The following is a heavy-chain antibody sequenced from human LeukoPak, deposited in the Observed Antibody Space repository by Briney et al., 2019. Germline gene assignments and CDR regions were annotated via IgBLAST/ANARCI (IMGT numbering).Heavy chain of an antibody. J-gene: IGHJ5*02. CDR2: IRYDGSNK. CDR3: AKEPFSYCSSTSCSPDP. V-gene: IGHV3-30*02. Sequence: GGSLRLSCAASGFTFSSYGMHLVRQAPGKGLEWVAFIRYDGSNKYYADSVKGRFTISRDNSKNTLYLQMNSLRAEDTAVYYCAKEPFSYCSSTSCSPDPWGQGTLVTVSS. D-gene: IGHD2-2*01. CDR1: GFTFSSYG.